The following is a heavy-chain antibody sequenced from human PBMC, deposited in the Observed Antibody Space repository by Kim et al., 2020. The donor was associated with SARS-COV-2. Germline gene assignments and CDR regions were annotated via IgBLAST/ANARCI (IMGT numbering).Heavy chain of an antibody. CDR1: GFRFSGYW. V-gene: IGHV3-7*01. CDR2: IKQDGSDK. Sequence: GGSLRLSCAASGFRFSGYWMSWVRQAPGKGLEWVATIKQDGSDKYYVDSVKGRFTISRDNAKNSLYLQMNSLRAEDTAVYYCAREVGAGLAYWGQ. D-gene: IGHD2-15*01. J-gene: IGHJ4*02. CDR3: AREVGAGLAY.